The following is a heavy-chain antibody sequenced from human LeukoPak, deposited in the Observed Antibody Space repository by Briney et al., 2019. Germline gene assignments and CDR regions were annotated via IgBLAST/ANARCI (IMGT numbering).Heavy chain of an antibody. CDR1: GFTFSSYA. CDR3: ARAPPQYCSGDTCYNFWYFDL. Sequence: GGSLRLSCAASGFTFSSYAMSWVRQAPGKGLEWVSAISGSGGSTYYADSVKGRFTISRDNAQSSLYLQLSSLRAEDTAVYYCARAPPQYCSGDTCYNFWYFDLWGRGTLVTVSS. V-gene: IGHV3-23*01. D-gene: IGHD2-15*01. J-gene: IGHJ2*01. CDR2: ISGSGGST.